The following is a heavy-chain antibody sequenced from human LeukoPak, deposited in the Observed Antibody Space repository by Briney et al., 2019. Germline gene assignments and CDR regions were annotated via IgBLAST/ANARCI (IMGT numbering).Heavy chain of an antibody. J-gene: IGHJ4*02. V-gene: IGHV3-30*18. CDR1: GFTFSSHG. D-gene: IGHD3-9*01. CDR3: AKDSTGYFDY. Sequence: PGGSLRLSCAASGFTFSSHGMHWVRQAPGKGPEWVAVISYDGSNKYYADSVKGRFTISRDNSKNTLYLQMNSLRAEDTALYYCAKDSTGYFDYWGQGTLVTVSS. CDR2: ISYDGSNK.